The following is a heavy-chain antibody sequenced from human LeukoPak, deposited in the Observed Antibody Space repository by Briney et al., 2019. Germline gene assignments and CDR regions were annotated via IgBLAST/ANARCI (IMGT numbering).Heavy chain of an antibody. Sequence: PGGSLRLSCAASGFTFSNYWMSWVRQAPGKGLEWVANTNQDESVKYYVDSLKGRFTISRDNAKNSLYLQMNSLRAEDTAMYYCARIGYSSSSTDYWGQGPLDTVSS. CDR3: ARIGYSSSSTDY. CDR1: GFTFSNYW. J-gene: IGHJ4*02. V-gene: IGHV3-7*01. CDR2: TNQDESVK. D-gene: IGHD6-13*01.